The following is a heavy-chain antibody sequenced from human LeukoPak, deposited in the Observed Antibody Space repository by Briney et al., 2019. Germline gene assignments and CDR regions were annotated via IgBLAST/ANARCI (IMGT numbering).Heavy chain of an antibody. J-gene: IGHJ4*02. CDR1: GYTFTSYG. Sequence: ASVKVSCKASGYTFTSYGISWVRQAPGQGLEWMGWISAYNGNTNYAQKLQGRVTMTTDTSTSTAYMELRSLRSDDTAVYYCARDLRFLDTTNSDGTAGYWGQGTLVTVSS. D-gene: IGHD3-3*01. CDR2: ISAYNGNT. CDR3: ARDLRFLDTTNSDGTAGY. V-gene: IGHV1-18*01.